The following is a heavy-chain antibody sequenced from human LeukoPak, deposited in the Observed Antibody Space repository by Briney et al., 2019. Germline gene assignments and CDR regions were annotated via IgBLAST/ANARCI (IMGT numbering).Heavy chain of an antibody. V-gene: IGHV4-59*08. J-gene: IGHJ3*01. D-gene: IGHD6-19*01. CDR1: GGSISGYY. CDR2: IYYSGST. Sequence: KPSETLSLTCTVSGGSISGYYWSWIRQPPGKGLEWIGYIYYSGSTNYNPSLKSRVTISIDTSKTQVSLRLSSVTAADTAVYYCASGSGWYFLWGQGTMVTVSS. CDR3: ASGSGWYFL.